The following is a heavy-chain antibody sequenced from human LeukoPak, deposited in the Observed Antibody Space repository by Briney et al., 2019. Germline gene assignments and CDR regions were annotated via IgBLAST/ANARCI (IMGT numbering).Heavy chain of an antibody. V-gene: IGHV3-9*01. J-gene: IGHJ6*02. CDR1: GFTFDDYA. Sequence: GGSLRLSCAASGFTFDDYAMHWVRQAPGKGLEWVSGISWNSGSLGYADSVKGRFTISRDNAKNSLYLQMNSLRAEDTALYYCAKDIRYCSGGSCYSYYYYGMDVWGQGTTVTVSS. D-gene: IGHD2-15*01. CDR3: AKDIRYCSGGSCYSYYYYGMDV. CDR2: ISWNSGSL.